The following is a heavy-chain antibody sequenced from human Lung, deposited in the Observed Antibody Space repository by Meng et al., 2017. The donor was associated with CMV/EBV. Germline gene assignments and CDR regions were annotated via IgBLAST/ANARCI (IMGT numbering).Heavy chain of an antibody. J-gene: IGHJ4*02. CDR1: AFTVSSKY. D-gene: IGHD1-7*01. CDR3: VAAPHRVGTGCCALES. Sequence: ESXKISXAASAFTVSSKYMSWVRRAPGKGLQWVSLIYSDGTTYYAESVKGRFTISRDVSKNTLYLQMNSLRAEDTAVYYCVAAPHRVGTGCCALESWGQGXQVTFSS. V-gene: IGHV3-53*01. CDR2: IYSDGTT.